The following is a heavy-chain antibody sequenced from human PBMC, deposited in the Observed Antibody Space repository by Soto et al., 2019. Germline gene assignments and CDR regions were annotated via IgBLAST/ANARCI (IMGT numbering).Heavy chain of an antibody. CDR3: TILLSLDV. D-gene: IGHD3-10*01. Sequence: ASVKVSCKASGYTFTSYYMHWVRQAPGQGLEWMGIINPSGGSTSYAQKFQGRVTMTRDTSTITVYMELNSLRAEDTAVYYCTILLSLDVWGQGTTVTVSS. CDR2: INPSGGST. J-gene: IGHJ6*02. V-gene: IGHV1-46*01. CDR1: GYTFTSYY.